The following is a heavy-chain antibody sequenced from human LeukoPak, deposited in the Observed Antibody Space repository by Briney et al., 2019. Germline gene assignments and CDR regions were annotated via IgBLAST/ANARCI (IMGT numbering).Heavy chain of an antibody. Sequence: ASVKVSCKASGYTFTSYDINWVRQATGQGLEWMGWMNPNSGNTGYAQKFQGRVTITTDESTSTAYMELSSLRSEDTAVYYCARADYGDYAHGWFDPWGQGTLVTVSS. CDR2: MNPNSGNT. CDR1: GYTFTSYD. D-gene: IGHD4-17*01. CDR3: ARADYGDYAHGWFDP. J-gene: IGHJ5*02. V-gene: IGHV1-8*01.